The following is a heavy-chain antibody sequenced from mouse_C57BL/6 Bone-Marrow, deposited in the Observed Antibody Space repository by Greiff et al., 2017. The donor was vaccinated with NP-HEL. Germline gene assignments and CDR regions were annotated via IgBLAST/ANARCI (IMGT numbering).Heavy chain of an antibody. J-gene: IGHJ2*01. CDR3: AWGGLRRDFDY. CDR1: GYTFTSYW. Sequence: VQLQQPGAELVRPGTSVKLSCKASGYTFTSYWMHWVKQRPGQGLEWIGVIDPSDSSTNYNQKFKGKATLTVDTSSSPAYMQLSSLTSEDSAVYYCAWGGLRRDFDYWGQGTTLTVSS. CDR2: IDPSDSST. V-gene: IGHV1-59*01. D-gene: IGHD2-2*01.